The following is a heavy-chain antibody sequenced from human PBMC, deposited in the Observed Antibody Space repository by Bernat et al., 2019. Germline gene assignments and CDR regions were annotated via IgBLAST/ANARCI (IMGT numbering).Heavy chain of an antibody. V-gene: IGHV1-69*04. CDR2: IIPILGIA. CDR3: AREGSGYDLGNYYYYGMDV. D-gene: IGHD5-12*01. J-gene: IGHJ6*02. CDR1: GGTFSSYA. Sequence: QVQLVQSGAEVKKPGSSVKVSCKASGGTFSSYAISWVRQAPGQGLEWMGRIIPILGIANYAQKFQGRVTITADKSTSTAYMELSSLRSEDTAVYYCAREGSGYDLGNYYYYGMDVWGQGTTVTVSS.